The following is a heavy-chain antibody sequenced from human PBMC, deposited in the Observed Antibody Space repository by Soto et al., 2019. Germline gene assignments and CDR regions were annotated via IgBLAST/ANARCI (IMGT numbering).Heavy chain of an antibody. CDR2: IDSGDRT. CDR3: AGEGDTSHYLLY. V-gene: IGHV3-66*01. CDR1: GFTVNSKY. D-gene: IGHD3-10*01. Sequence: EVQLVESGGNLVQPGGSLRLSCAASGFTVNSKYMIWVRQAPGKGLEWVSLIDSGDRTYYADSVRGRFIISRDNSKNTLYLQMNSLRVDDTAVYYCAGEGDTSHYLLYWGQGALVTVSS. J-gene: IGHJ4*02.